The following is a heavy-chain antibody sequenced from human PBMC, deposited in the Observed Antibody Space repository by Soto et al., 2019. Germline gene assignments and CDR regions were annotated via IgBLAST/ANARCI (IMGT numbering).Heavy chain of an antibody. CDR1: GFTVSSNY. D-gene: IGHD2-2*01. J-gene: IGHJ6*03. CDR3: ARRVVAEEDYYYYMDV. CDR2: ISSSSSYI. Sequence: GGSLRLSCAASGFTVSSNYMSWVRQAPGKGLEWVSSISSSSSYIYYADSVKGRFTISRDNAKNSLYLQMNSLRAEDTAVYYCARRVVAEEDYYYYMDVWGKGTTVTVSS. V-gene: IGHV3-21*01.